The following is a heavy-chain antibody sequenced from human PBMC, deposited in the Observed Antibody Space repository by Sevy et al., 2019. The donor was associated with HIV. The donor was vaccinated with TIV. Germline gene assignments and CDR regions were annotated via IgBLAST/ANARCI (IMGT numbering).Heavy chain of an antibody. V-gene: IGHV3-30*18. CDR1: GFTFSSYG. CDR3: AKALGYCSGGSCHRGRVRNYYYGMDV. D-gene: IGHD2-15*01. Sequence: GGSLRLSCAASGFTFSSYGMHWVRQAPGKGLEWVAVISYDGSNKYYADSVKGRFTISRDNSKNTLYLQRNGLRAEDTAVYYCAKALGYCSGGSCHRGRVRNYYYGMDVWGQGTTVTVSS. CDR2: ISYDGSNK. J-gene: IGHJ6*02.